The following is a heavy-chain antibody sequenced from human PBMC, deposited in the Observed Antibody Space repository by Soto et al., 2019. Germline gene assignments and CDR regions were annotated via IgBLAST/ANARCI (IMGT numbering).Heavy chain of an antibody. V-gene: IGHV4-31*03. CDR2: IYYSGST. Sequence: ASEALSLPCTVSGGSISRGGYYWSWIRQHPGKGLEWIGYIYYSGSTYYNPSLKSRVTISVDTSKNQFSLKLSSVTAADTAVYYCARSVFPWGQGTLVTVSS. J-gene: IGHJ5*02. CDR1: GGSISRGGYY. CDR3: ARSVFP.